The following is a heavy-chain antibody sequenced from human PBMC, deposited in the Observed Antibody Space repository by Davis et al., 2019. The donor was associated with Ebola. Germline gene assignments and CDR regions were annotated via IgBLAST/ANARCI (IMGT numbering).Heavy chain of an antibody. CDR1: GLTVNNNY. Sequence: GESLKISCAASGLTVNNNYMGWFRQPPGKGLEWVSLIYGGGDGVHADSVRGRFTVSRDNAKNSLYLQMNSLRAEDTAVYYCARLTGGYYFDYWGQGTLVTVSS. CDR2: IYGGGDG. J-gene: IGHJ4*02. CDR3: ARLTGGYYFDY. D-gene: IGHD7-27*01. V-gene: IGHV3-53*01.